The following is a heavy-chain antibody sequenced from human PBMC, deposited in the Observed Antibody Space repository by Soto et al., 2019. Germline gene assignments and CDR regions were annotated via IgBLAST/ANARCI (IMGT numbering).Heavy chain of an antibody. J-gene: IGHJ4*02. D-gene: IGHD5-12*01. Sequence: GASVKVSCKASGFTLLNDYIHWVRQAPRQGLEWMGMINPSTGATRYSQQFRGRVTVTWDTSTSTVYMELSSLRSEDTDVYSCAPENPRQYSGLFDYWGQGALVTGSS. V-gene: IGHV1-46*01. CDR2: INPSTGAT. CDR3: APENPRQYSGLFDY. CDR1: GFTLLNDY.